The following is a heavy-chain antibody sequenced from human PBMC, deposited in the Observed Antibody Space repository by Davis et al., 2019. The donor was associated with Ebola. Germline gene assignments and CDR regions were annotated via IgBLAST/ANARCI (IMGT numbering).Heavy chain of an antibody. D-gene: IGHD4-11*01. CDR3: ARVWGDYSNYVRGWFDP. J-gene: IGHJ5*02. Sequence: SVKVSCKASGYTFSNYGISWVRQAPGQGLEWMGGIIPIFGTANYAQKFQGRVTITADESTSTAYMELSSLRSEDTAVYYCARVWGDYSNYVRGWFDPWGQGTLVTVSS. V-gene: IGHV1-69*13. CDR2: IIPIFGTA. CDR1: GYTFSNYG.